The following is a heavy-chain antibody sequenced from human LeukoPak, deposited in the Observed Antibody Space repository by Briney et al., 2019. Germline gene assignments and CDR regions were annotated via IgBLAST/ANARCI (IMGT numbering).Heavy chain of an antibody. CDR3: APRPIRGYSYGYGYYFDY. J-gene: IGHJ4*02. V-gene: IGHV4-34*01. CDR1: GGSFSGYY. D-gene: IGHD5-18*01. Sequence: PSETLSLTCAVYGGSFSGYYWSWIRQPPGKGLEWIGEINHSGSTNYNPSLKCRVTISVDTSKNQFSLKLSSVTAADTAVYYCAPRPIRGYSYGYGYYFDYWGQGTLVTVSS. CDR2: INHSGST.